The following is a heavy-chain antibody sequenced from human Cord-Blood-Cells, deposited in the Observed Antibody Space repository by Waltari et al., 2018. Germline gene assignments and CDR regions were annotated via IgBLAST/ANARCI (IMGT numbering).Heavy chain of an antibody. D-gene: IGHD3-3*01. CDR3: ARDYDFWSGYSGLYYYYMDV. Sequence: QVQLVQSGAEVKKPGSSVKVSCKASGGTFSSYAISWVRQAPGQGLEWMGRIIPILGIANYAQKFQGRVTITADKSTSTAYMELSSLRSEDTAVYYCARDYDFWSGYSGLYYYYMDVWGKGTTVTVSS. CDR2: IIPILGIA. V-gene: IGHV1-69*09. J-gene: IGHJ6*03. CDR1: GGTFSSYA.